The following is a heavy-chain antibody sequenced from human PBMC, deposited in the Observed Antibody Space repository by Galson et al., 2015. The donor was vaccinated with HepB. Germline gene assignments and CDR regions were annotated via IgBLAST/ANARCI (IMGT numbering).Heavy chain of an antibody. Sequence: PALVKPTQTLTLPCTFSGFSLSTSGMCVSWIRQPPGKALEWLALIDWDDDKYYSTSLKTRLTISKDTSKNQVVLTMTNMDPVDTATYYCARISRGWSGLGFDYWGREPWSPSPQ. V-gene: IGHV2-70*01. CDR1: GFSLSTSGMC. J-gene: IGHJ4*02. D-gene: IGHD3-3*01. CDR2: IDWDDDK. CDR3: ARISRGWSGLGFDY.